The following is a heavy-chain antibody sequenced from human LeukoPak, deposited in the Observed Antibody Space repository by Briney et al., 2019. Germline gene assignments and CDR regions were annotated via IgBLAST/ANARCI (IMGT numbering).Heavy chain of an antibody. CDR3: ARVGRQFCSGGSCYTLDY. J-gene: IGHJ4*02. CDR1: GFTFSSYS. CDR2: ITSSSSTI. D-gene: IGHD2-15*01. V-gene: IGHV3-48*04. Sequence: GSLRLSCVVSGFTFSSYSMNWVRQAPGKGLEWVSYITSSSSTIYYADSVKGRFTISRDNAKNSLYLQMNSLRAEDTAVYYCARVGRQFCSGGSCYTLDYWGQGTLVTVSS.